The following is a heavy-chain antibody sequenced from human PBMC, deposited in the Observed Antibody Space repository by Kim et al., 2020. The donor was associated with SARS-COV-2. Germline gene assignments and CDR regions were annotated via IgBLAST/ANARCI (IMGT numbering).Heavy chain of an antibody. CDR3: ARGSMGIAAAGEGVDY. V-gene: IGHV7-4-1*02. D-gene: IGHD6-13*01. CDR1: GYTFTSYA. J-gene: IGHJ4*02. Sequence: ASVKVSCKASGYTFTSYAMNWVRQAPGQGLEWMGWINTNTGNPTYAQGFTGRFVFSLDTSVSTAYLQISSLNAEDTAVYYCARGSMGIAAAGEGVDYWGQGTLVTVSS. CDR2: INTNTGNP.